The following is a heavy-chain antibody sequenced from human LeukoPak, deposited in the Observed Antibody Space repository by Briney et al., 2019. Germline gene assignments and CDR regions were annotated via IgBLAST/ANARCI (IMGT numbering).Heavy chain of an antibody. J-gene: IGHJ5*02. D-gene: IGHD3-10*01. Sequence: ASVKVSCKASGYTFTSYDINWVRQATGQGLEWMGWMNPNSGNTGYAQKFQGRVTMTRNTSISTAYMELSSLRSEDTAVYYCARAGRANYYGSGSPGGNWFDPWGQGTLVTVPS. V-gene: IGHV1-8*01. CDR1: GYTFTSYD. CDR2: MNPNSGNT. CDR3: ARAGRANYYGSGSPGGNWFDP.